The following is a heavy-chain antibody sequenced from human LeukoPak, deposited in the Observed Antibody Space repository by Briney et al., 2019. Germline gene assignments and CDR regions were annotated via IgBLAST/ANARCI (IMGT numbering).Heavy chain of an antibody. J-gene: IGHJ6*02. V-gene: IGHV4-59*01. CDR3: ARDLKNGYCSGGSCYSYGMDV. CDR1: GGSISSYY. D-gene: IGHD2-15*01. Sequence: SETLSLTCTVSGGSISSYYWSWIRQPPGKGLEWIGYTYYSGSTNYNPSLKSRVTISVDTSKNQFSLKLSSVTAADTAVYYCARDLKNGYCSGGSCYSYGMDVWGQGTTVTVSS. CDR2: TYYSGST.